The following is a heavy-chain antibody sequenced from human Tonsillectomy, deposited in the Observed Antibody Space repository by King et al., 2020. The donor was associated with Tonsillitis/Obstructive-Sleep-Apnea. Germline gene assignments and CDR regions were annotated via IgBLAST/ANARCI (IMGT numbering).Heavy chain of an antibody. CDR3: ARGSDDFYY. V-gene: IGHV3-23*04. CDR2: ISCSGGHT. Sequence: VQLVESGGGLVQPGGSLRLSCAASGFTFSNYAMSWVRQAPGKGLEWVSTISCSGGHTYYADSVKGRFTISRDNSKNTLYLHMNSLRADDTAVYYCARGSDDFYYWGQGTLVTVSS. D-gene: IGHD3-3*01. J-gene: IGHJ4*02. CDR1: GFTFSNYA.